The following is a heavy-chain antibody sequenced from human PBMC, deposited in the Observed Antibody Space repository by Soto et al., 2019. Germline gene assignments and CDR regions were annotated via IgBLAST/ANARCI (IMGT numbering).Heavy chain of an antibody. D-gene: IGHD5-12*01. J-gene: IGHJ4*02. CDR2: IYYSGST. CDR3: ARVQGVYSGYGYYFDY. Sequence: QVQLQESGPGLVKPSQTLSLTCTVSGGSISSGDYYWSWIRQPPGKGLEWIGYIYYSGSTYYNSSLKSRVTISVDTSKNQFSLKLSSVTAADTAVYYCARVQGVYSGYGYYFDYWGQGTLVTVSS. CDR1: GGSISSGDYY. V-gene: IGHV4-30-4*01.